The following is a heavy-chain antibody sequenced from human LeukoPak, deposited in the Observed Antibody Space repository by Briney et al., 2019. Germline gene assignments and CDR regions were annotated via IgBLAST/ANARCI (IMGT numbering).Heavy chain of an antibody. CDR2: IRSKAYGGTT. J-gene: IGHJ5*02. D-gene: IGHD5-24*01. CDR1: GFTFVDYA. Sequence: PGRSLSLSCTASGFTFVDYAMSWFRQAPGKGLEWVGFIRSKAYGGTTEYAASVKGRFTISRDDSKSIAYLQMNSLKTEDTAVYYCTRVAGWLQLAYNWFDPWGQGTLVTVSS. V-gene: IGHV3-49*03. CDR3: TRVAGWLQLAYNWFDP.